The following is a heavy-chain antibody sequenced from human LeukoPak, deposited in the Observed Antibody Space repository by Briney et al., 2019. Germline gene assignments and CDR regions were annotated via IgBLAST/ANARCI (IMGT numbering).Heavy chain of an antibody. CDR1: GFTFSGSA. CDR3: TRRGAGYGDYAGDNDY. CDR2: IRSKANSYAT. D-gene: IGHD4-17*01. J-gene: IGHJ4*02. V-gene: IGHV3-73*01. Sequence: GGSLRLSCAASGFTFSGSAMHWVRQASRKGLEWVGRIRSKANSYATAYAASVKGRFTISRDDSKNTAYLQMNSLKTEDTAVYYCTRRGAGYGDYAGDNDYWGQGTLVTVSS.